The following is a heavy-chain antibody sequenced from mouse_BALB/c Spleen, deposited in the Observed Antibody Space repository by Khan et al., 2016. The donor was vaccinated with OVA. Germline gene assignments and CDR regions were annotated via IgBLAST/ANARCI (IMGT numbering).Heavy chain of an antibody. CDR2: INPSNGGT. J-gene: IGHJ3*01. Sequence: QVQLQQSGAELVKPGASVKLSCKASGYTFTSYYMYWVKQRPGQGLEWIGEINPSNGGTNFNEKFKSKATLTVDKSSSTAYMQLSSLASEDSAVYYGTRGGDGGCAYWGQGTLGTVSA. CDR3: TRGGDGGCAY. V-gene: IGHV1S81*02. CDR1: GYTFTSYY.